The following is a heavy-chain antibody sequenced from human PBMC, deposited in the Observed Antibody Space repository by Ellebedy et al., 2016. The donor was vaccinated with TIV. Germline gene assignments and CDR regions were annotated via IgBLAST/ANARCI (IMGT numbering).Heavy chain of an antibody. V-gene: IGHV2-70*01. CDR2: IDWDDDK. J-gene: IGHJ3*02. Sequence: SGPTLVXPTQTLTLTCTFSGFSLSTSGMCVSWIRQPPGKALEWLALIDWDDDKYYSTSLKTRLTISKDTSKNQVVLTMTNMDPVDTATYYCARISGAYGGSDAFDIWGQGTMVTVSS. D-gene: IGHD4-23*01. CDR3: ARISGAYGGSDAFDI. CDR1: GFSLSTSGMC.